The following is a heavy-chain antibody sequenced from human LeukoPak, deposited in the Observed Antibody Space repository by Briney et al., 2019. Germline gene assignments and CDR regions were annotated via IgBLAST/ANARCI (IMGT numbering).Heavy chain of an antibody. V-gene: IGHV1-58*01. D-gene: IGHD3-22*01. CDR3: AAGWLLPLDAFDI. Sequence: SVKVSCKASGFTFTSSAVQWVRRARGQRLEWIGWIVVGSGNTNYAQKFQERVTITRDMSTSTAYMELSSLRSEDTAVYYCAAGWLLPLDAFDIWGQGTMVTVSS. CDR2: IVVGSGNT. CDR1: GFTFTSSA. J-gene: IGHJ3*02.